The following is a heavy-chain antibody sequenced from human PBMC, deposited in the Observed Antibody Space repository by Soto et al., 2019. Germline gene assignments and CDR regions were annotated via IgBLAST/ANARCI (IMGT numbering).Heavy chain of an antibody. CDR2: INPNSGGT. CDR1: GYTFTGYY. CDR3: ARGDSAISIAAAGTWGVEDYYYGMDV. Sequence: SVKVSCKASGYTFTGYYMHWGRQAPGQGLEWMGWINPNSGGTNYAQKFQGWVTMTRDTSISTAYMELSRLRSDDTAVYYCARGDSAISIAAAGTWGVEDYYYGMDVWGQGTTVTVSS. V-gene: IGHV1-2*04. D-gene: IGHD6-13*01. J-gene: IGHJ6*02.